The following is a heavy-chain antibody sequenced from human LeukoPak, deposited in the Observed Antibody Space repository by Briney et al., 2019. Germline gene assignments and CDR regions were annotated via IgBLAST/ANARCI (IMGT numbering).Heavy chain of an antibody. CDR1: GGSFSGHY. V-gene: IGHV4-34*01. CDR3: ARAKIYWSGYYYFDY. J-gene: IGHJ4*02. D-gene: IGHD3-3*01. CDR2: VNHSGSA. Sequence: SETLSLTCAVYGGSFSGHYWSWIRQFTGKGLEWIGEVNHSGSANYNPSLKSRVTISADTSKNQFSLELSSVTAADTAVYYCARAKIYWSGYYYFDYWGQGTLVTVSS.